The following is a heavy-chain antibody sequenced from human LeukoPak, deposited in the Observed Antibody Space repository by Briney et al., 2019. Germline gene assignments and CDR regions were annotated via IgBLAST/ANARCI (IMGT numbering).Heavy chain of an antibody. CDR2: IHPGDSDT. CDR3: ARQEYYYDSIGYHYPDY. CDR1: GYSFTIYW. Sequence: HGESLKISCKGSGYSFTIYWIGWVRHMPAKGLEWMGIIHPGDSDTRYSPSFQGHVTISADKSISTAYLQSSGLKPSDTAMYYCARQEYYYDSIGYHYPDYWGQGNLVTVSS. D-gene: IGHD3-22*01. J-gene: IGHJ4*02. V-gene: IGHV5-51*01.